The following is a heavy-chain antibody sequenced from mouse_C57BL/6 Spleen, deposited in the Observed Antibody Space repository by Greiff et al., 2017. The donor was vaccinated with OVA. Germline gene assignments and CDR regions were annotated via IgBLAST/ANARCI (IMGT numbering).Heavy chain of an antibody. CDR3: ARSTNWDGAWFAY. V-gene: IGHV1-76*01. J-gene: IGHJ3*01. Sequence: VQLQQSGAELVRPGASVKLSCKASGYTFTDYYINWVKQRPGQGLEWIARIYPGSGNTYYNEKFKGKATLTAEKSSSTAYMQLSSLTSEDSAVYFCARSTNWDGAWFAYWGQGTLVTVSA. D-gene: IGHD4-1*01. CDR2: IYPGSGNT. CDR1: GYTFTDYY.